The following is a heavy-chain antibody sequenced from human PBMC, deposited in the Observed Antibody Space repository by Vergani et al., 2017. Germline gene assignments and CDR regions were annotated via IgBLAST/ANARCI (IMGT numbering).Heavy chain of an antibody. CDR2: IDWDDDK. Sequence: QVTLRESGPALVKPTQTLTLTCTFSGFSLSTSGMCVSWIRQPPGKALEWLALIDWDDDKYYSTSLKTRLTISKDTSKNQVVLTMTNMEPVDTATYYCARMLSSGSLSDYYGMDVWGQGTTVTVSS. CDR1: GFSLSTSGMC. V-gene: IGHV2-70*01. D-gene: IGHD1-26*01. J-gene: IGHJ6*02. CDR3: ARMLSSGSLSDYYGMDV.